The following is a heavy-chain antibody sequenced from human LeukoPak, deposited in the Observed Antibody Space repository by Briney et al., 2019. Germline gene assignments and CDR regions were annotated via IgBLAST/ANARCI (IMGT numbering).Heavy chain of an antibody. D-gene: IGHD6-19*01. CDR3: ARDQGLLVVAGRFGY. CDR2: ISSSNSYI. CDR1: GFTFSSYS. Sequence: GGSLRLSCAASGFTFSSYSMNWVRQAPGKGLEWVSSISSSNSYIYNADSVKGRFTISRDNAKNSLYPQMNSLRAEDTAVYYCARDQGLLVVAGRFGYWGQGTLVTVSS. J-gene: IGHJ4*02. V-gene: IGHV3-21*01.